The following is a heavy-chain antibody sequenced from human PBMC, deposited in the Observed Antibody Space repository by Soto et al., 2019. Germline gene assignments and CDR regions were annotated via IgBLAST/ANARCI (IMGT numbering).Heavy chain of an antibody. J-gene: IGHJ4*02. CDR1: GFTFSSYS. CDR2: ISSSSSYI. D-gene: IGHD6-19*01. CDR3: AREMDSSGWYVDY. V-gene: IGHV3-21*01. Sequence: EVQLVESGGGLVKPGGSLRLSCAASGFTFSSYSMNWVRQAPGKGLEWVSSISSSSSYIYYADSVKGRFNISRDNAKNSLYLQMNSLRAEDTAVYYCAREMDSSGWYVDYWGQGTLVTVSS.